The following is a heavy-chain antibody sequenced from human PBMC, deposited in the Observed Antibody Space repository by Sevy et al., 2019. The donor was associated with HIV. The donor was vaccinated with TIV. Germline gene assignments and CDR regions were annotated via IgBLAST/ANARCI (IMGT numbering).Heavy chain of an antibody. J-gene: IGHJ4*02. CDR3: ARDKANWGYDS. CDR2: IYYSGST. CDR1: SGSIRSGDHY. Sequence: SETLSLTCTVSSGSIRSGDHYWSWIRQPPGKGLEWIGHIYYSGSTTYKPSLKSRVTISVDTSKNQFSLNLRSVTAADTAVYYCARDKANWGYDSWGQGTLVTVSS. V-gene: IGHV4-30-4*01. D-gene: IGHD7-27*01.